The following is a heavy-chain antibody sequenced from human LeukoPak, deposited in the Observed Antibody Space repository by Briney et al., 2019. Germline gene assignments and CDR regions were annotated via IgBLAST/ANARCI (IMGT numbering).Heavy chain of an antibody. CDR2: FDPEDGET. V-gene: IGHV1-24*01. J-gene: IGHJ4*02. D-gene: IGHD3-3*01. CDR1: GYTLTELS. Sequence: SSVTVSCTVSGYTLTELSMHWVRQAPGKGREWMGGFDPEDGETIYAQKFQGRVTMTEDTSTDTAYMELSSLRSEDTAVYYCATAYDFWSGYLFDYWGQGTLVTVSS. CDR3: ATAYDFWSGYLFDY.